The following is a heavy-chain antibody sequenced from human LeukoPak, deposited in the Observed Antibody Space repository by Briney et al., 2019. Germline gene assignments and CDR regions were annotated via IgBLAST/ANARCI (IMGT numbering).Heavy chain of an antibody. CDR3: ARLGLPPYYYYMDV. V-gene: IGHV4-34*01. CDR2: INHSGST. Sequence: SETLSLTCAVCGGSFSGYYRSWIRQPPGKGLEWIGEINHSGSTNYNPSLKSRVTISVDTSKNQFSLKLSSVTAADTAVYYCARLGLPPYYYYMDVWGKGTTVTISS. J-gene: IGHJ6*03. CDR1: GGSFSGYY. D-gene: IGHD3/OR15-3a*01.